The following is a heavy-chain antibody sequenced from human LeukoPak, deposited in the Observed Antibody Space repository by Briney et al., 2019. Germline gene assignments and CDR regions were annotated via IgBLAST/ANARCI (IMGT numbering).Heavy chain of an antibody. Sequence: GGSLRLSCAASGLRFSDYYVSWIRQAPGKGLQWVSYISSGGDIMHYADSVKGRFTISRDNAKNSLYLQMNSLRAEDTAVYYCARDSHLWSSVDYWGQGTLVTVSS. V-gene: IGHV3-11*04. J-gene: IGHJ4*02. CDR1: GLRFSDYY. CDR2: ISSGGDIM. D-gene: IGHD3-10*01. CDR3: ARDSHLWSSVDY.